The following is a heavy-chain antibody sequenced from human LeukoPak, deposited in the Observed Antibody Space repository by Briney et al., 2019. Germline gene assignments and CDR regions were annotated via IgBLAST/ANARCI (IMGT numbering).Heavy chain of an antibody. CDR1: GFTFSSYS. Sequence: PGGSLRLSCAASGFTFSSYSMNWVRQAPGKGLEWVSSISSSSSYIYYADSVKGRFTISRDNAKNSLYLQMNSLRAEDTAVYYCARAFLTGYYSLDYWGQGTLVTVSS. CDR2: ISSSSSYI. D-gene: IGHD3-9*01. J-gene: IGHJ4*02. CDR3: ARAFLTGYYSLDY. V-gene: IGHV3-21*01.